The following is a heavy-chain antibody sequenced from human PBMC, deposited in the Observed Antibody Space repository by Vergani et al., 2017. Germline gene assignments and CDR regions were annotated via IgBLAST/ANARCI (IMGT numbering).Heavy chain of an antibody. J-gene: IGHJ4*02. CDR2: IRSDENHQ. Sequence: QVHLVESGGGVVQSGGSLRLSCVASGFTFSDFGMHWVRQTPGEGLECVAFIRSDENHQYYGDSVKGRFTISRDNSKNTVYLQMTGLRVEDTAGYYWVKNDPSLDHWGQGTLVTVSS. CDR3: VKNDPSLDH. CDR1: GFTFSDFG. V-gene: IGHV3-30*02.